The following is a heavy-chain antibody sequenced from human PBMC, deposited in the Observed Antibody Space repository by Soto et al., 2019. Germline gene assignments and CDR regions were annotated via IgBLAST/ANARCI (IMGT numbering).Heavy chain of an antibody. Sequence: SETLSLTCAVSGGSISSGGYSWSWIRQPPGKGLEWIGYIYHSGSTYYNPSLKSRVTISVDKSKNQFSLELSSVTAADTAVYYCARVYPSGGPKRFDPWGQGTLVTVSS. J-gene: IGHJ5*02. CDR1: GGSISSGGYS. CDR2: IYHSGST. CDR3: ARVYPSGGPKRFDP. V-gene: IGHV4-30-2*01. D-gene: IGHD2-15*01.